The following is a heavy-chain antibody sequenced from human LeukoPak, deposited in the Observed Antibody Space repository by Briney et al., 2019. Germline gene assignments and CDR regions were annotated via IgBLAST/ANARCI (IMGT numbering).Heavy chain of an antibody. CDR1: GFTFSSYG. CDR3: ARDKMWEPFDY. J-gene: IGHJ4*02. D-gene: IGHD1-26*01. CDR2: IWYDGSNN. V-gene: IGHV3-33*01. Sequence: PGGSLRLSCAASGFTFSSYGMHWVRQAPGKGLEWVAVIWYDGSNNYYADSVKGRFTISRDNSKNTLYLQMNSLRAEDTAVYYCARDKMWEPFDYWGQGTLVTVSS.